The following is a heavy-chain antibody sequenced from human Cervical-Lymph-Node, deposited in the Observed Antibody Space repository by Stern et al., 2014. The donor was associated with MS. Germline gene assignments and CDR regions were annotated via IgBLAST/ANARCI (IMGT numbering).Heavy chain of an antibody. Sequence: QLQLQESGPGLVKPSETLSLTCAVSGDSISSYTHYWAWIRQPPGKGLEWIGSVYYSGATYYNPSLKSPVPISVDTPKNHSPLGLNSVTAADTAVYYCAKHACTGAACPFDLWGQGTLVTVSS. J-gene: IGHJ4*02. CDR2: VYYSGAT. CDR1: GDSISSYTHY. CDR3: AKHACTGAACPFDL. V-gene: IGHV4-39*01. D-gene: IGHD2-8*02.